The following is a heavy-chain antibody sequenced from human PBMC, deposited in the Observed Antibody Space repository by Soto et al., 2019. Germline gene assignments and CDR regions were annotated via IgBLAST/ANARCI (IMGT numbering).Heavy chain of an antibody. Sequence: EVQLVESGGGLVQPGGSLKLSCAASGFTFSGSAMHWVRQASGKGLEWVGRIRSKTNNYATTYAASMKGRFTISRDDSKNTAYLQMNSLKTEDTAVYYCTLLSFFDIWGQGTMVTVSS. J-gene: IGHJ3*02. CDR3: TLLSFFDI. V-gene: IGHV3-73*01. CDR2: IRSKTNNYAT. D-gene: IGHD2-15*01. CDR1: GFTFSGSA.